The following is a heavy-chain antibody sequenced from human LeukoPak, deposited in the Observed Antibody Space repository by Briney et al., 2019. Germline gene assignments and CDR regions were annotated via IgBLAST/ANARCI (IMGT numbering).Heavy chain of an antibody. CDR1: GGTFSSYA. V-gene: IGHV1-69*13. Sequence: SVKVSCKASGGTFSSYAISWVRQAPGQGLEWMGGIIPIFGTANYAQKFQGRVTITADESTSTAYMELSSLRSEDTAVYYRARDRSDYSAGYFDYWGQGTLVTVSS. D-gene: IGHD4-17*01. CDR3: ARDRSDYSAGYFDY. J-gene: IGHJ4*02. CDR2: IIPIFGTA.